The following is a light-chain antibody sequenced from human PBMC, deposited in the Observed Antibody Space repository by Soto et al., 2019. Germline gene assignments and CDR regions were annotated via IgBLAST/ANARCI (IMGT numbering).Light chain of an antibody. CDR3: QQRSNWPPYT. V-gene: IGKV3D-15*01. CDR2: GAS. J-gene: IGKJ2*01. CDR1: QSVSDN. Sequence: EIVMTQSPVTLSVSPGERATLSCRASQSVSDNLAWYQQKPGQAPRLLFYGASTRATDIPVRFSGSGSGTEFTLTISSLEPEDFAVYYCQQRSNWPPYTFGQGTKVDIK.